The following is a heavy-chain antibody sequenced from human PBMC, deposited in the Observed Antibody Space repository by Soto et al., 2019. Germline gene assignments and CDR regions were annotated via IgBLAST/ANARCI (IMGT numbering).Heavy chain of an antibody. Sequence: SETLSLTCAVYGGSFSCYYWSWIRQPPGKGLEWIGEINHSGSTNYNPSLKSRVTISVDTSKNQFSLKLSSVTAADTAVYYCARGNYDSSGYYLYFDYWGQGTLVTVSS. CDR1: GGSFSCYY. CDR3: ARGNYDSSGYYLYFDY. V-gene: IGHV4-34*01. CDR2: INHSGST. J-gene: IGHJ4*02. D-gene: IGHD3-22*01.